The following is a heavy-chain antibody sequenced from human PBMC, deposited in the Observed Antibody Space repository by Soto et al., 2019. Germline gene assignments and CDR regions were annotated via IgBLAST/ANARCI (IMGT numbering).Heavy chain of an antibody. V-gene: IGHV4-34*01. CDR1: GGSFSGYY. D-gene: IGHD3-10*01. CDR3: ARDRSEVVWFGESRYYYGMDV. Sequence: SETLSLTCAVYGGSFSGYYWSWIRQPPGKGLEWIGEINHSGSTNYNPSLKSRVTISVDTSKNQFSLKLSSVTAADTAVYYCARDRSEVVWFGESRYYYGMDVWGQGTTVT. J-gene: IGHJ6*02. CDR2: INHSGST.